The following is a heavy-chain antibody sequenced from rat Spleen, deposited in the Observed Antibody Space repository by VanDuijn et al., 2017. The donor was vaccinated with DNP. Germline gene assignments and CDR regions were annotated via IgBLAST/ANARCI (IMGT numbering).Heavy chain of an antibody. CDR2: ISPSGGST. CDR1: GFTFSNYG. CDR3: ATYYYSGDYFDY. V-gene: IGHV5-19*01. Sequence: EVQLVESGGGLVQPGRSLKLSCAASGFTFSNYGMHWIRQAPTKGLEWVASISPSGGSTYYRDSVKGRFTISRDNAKSTLYLQMDSLRSEDTATYYCATYYYSGDYFDYWGQGVMVTVSS. J-gene: IGHJ2*01. D-gene: IGHD1-1*01.